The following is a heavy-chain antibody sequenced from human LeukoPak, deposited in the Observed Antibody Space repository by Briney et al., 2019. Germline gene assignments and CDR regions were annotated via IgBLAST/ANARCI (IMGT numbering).Heavy chain of an antibody. J-gene: IGHJ4*02. CDR3: ARDRADRWLQYN. CDR1: GYTFTSYG. CDR2: ISPYNGNT. D-gene: IGHD5-24*01. V-gene: IGHV1-18*01. Sequence: ASVKVSCKASGYTFTSYGINWVRQAPGQGLEWMGWISPYNGNTNYAQRHQGRVTMTTDTSTSTTYMELRSLRSDDTAVYYCARDRADRWLQYNWGQGTLVTVSS.